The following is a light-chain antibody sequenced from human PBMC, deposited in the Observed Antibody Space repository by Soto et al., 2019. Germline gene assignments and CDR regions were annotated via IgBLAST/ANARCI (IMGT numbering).Light chain of an antibody. CDR1: SSDVGGYNY. CDR2: DVN. J-gene: IGLJ2*01. V-gene: IGLV2-8*01. CDR3: TSYGGASNLL. Sequence: QSVLAQPPSASGSPGQSVTISCTGTSSDVGGYNYVSWYQQHPGKAPKLMIYDVNRRPSGVPDRFSAPKSGNTASLTVSGLQAEDEADYYCTSYGGASNLLFGGGTQLTVL.